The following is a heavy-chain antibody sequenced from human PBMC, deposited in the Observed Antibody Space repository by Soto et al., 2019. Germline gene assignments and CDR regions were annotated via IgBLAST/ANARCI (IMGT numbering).Heavy chain of an antibody. CDR3: ARDRSTTY. J-gene: IGHJ4*02. Sequence: LRLSCAASGFTFNNLWMSGVRQAPGKGLEWVANIDQDGSEKSYVDSVKGRFTISRDNAKNSLDLQMSSLRAEDTAVYYCARDRSTTYWCQVILVTVSS. D-gene: IGHD1-26*01. CDR1: GFTFNNLW. CDR2: IDQDGSEK. V-gene: IGHV3-7*05.